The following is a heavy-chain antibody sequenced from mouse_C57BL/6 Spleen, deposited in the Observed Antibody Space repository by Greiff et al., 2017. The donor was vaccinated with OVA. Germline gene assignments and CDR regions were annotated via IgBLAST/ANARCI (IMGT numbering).Heavy chain of an antibody. CDR3: ARLDSNEIDY. Sequence: QVQLQQPGAELVKPGASVKLSCKASGYNFNSYWMQWVKQRPGQGLEWIGEIDPSDSDTNYNQKFKGKATLTVDTSSSTAYMQLSSLTSEDSEGFYRARLDSNEIDYWGQGTTLTVSS. CDR1: GYNFNSYW. CDR2: IDPSDSDT. D-gene: IGHD2-5*01. J-gene: IGHJ2*01. V-gene: IGHV1-50*01.